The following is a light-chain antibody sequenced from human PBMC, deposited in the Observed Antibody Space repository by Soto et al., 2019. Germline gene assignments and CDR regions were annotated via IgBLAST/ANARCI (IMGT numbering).Light chain of an antibody. CDR3: QQRGDWPPT. Sequence: EVVLTQSPATLSLSPGERATLSCRARQSVSSFLAWYQQKPGQAPRLLIYDASDRATGIPSRFSGSGSGTDFTLTISSLEPEDFAVYYCQQRGDWPPTFGQGTKLEIK. V-gene: IGKV3-11*01. CDR2: DAS. CDR1: QSVSSF. J-gene: IGKJ2*01.